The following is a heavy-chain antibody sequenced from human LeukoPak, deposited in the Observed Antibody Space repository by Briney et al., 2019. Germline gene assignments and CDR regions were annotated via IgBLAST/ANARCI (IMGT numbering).Heavy chain of an antibody. J-gene: IGHJ4*02. V-gene: IGHV1-18*01. CDR2: ISAYNGNT. CDR1: GYTFTSYG. Sequence: ASVKVSCKASGYTFTSYGISWVRQAPGQGLEWMGWISAYNGNTNYAQKLPGRVTMTTDTSTSTAYMELRSLRSDDTAVYYCARDSSGYYVSRAPDYWGQGTLVTVSS. D-gene: IGHD3-22*01. CDR3: ARDSSGYYVSRAPDY.